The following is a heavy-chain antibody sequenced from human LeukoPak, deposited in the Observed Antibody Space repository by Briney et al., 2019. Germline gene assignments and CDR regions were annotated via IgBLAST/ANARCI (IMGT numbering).Heavy chain of an antibody. CDR1: GFTFSAYW. CDR2: NSDGGNI. V-gene: IGHV3-74*01. J-gene: IGHJ4*02. CDR3: ARGGEVVAAPRPFDY. D-gene: IGHD2-15*01. Sequence: GGSLRLSCAASGFTFSAYWMHWVRQAPGKGLVWVSRNSDGGNIAYADSVKGRFTISRDNAKNTLYLQMNSLRAEDTAIYFCARGGEVVAAPRPFDYWGQGSLVTVSS.